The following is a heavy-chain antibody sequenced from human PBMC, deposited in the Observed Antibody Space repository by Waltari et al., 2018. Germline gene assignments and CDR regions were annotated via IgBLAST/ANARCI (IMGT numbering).Heavy chain of an antibody. J-gene: IGHJ4*02. CDR1: GFFLTTSGMC. CDR3: ARASNWHGGFYFDF. V-gene: IGHV2-70*01. CDR2: IDWEDDK. Sequence: QVTLRESGPALLKPTQTLTLTCTFSGFFLTTSGMCVNWIRQPPGKALEWLAHIDWEDDKYYNKSLQSRLRISRDTSKNQVVLTMTNMDPADTATYFCARASNWHGGFYFDFWGQGALVTVSS.